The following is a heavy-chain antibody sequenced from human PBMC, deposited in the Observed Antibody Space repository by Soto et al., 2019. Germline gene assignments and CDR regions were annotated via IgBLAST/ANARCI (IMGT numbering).Heavy chain of an antibody. D-gene: IGHD3-16*01. CDR2: IYYTGNT. V-gene: IGHV4-61*01. J-gene: IGHJ6*02. CDR3: ATDFRLPADLGGYYYYGMDV. Sequence: SETLSLTCTVSGRSVSSGSYYWSWIRQPPGKGLEWIGYIYYTGNTNYSPSLKSRVTISVDTSRNQFSLKLSSVTAADTAIYYCATDFRLPADLGGYYYYGMDVWGQGTTVTVSS. CDR1: GRSVSSGSYY.